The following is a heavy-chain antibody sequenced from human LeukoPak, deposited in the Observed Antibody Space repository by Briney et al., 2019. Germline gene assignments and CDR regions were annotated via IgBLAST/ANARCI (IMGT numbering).Heavy chain of an antibody. J-gene: IGHJ5*02. CDR3: ARSSEVRGVIITSGFDP. Sequence: GASVKVSCKASGYTFTSYDINWVRQATGQGLEWMGWMNPNRGNTGYAQKFQGRVTMTRNTSISTAYMELSSLRSEDTAVYYCARSSEVRGVIITSGFDPWGQGTLVTVSS. CDR1: GYTFTSYD. D-gene: IGHD3-10*01. CDR2: MNPNRGNT. V-gene: IGHV1-8*01.